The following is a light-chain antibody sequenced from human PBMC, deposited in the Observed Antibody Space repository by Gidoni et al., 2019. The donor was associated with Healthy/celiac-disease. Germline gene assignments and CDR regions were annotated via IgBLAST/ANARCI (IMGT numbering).Light chain of an antibody. Sequence: GTITCRASQSISSYLNWYQQKPGKAPKLLIYAASSLQSGVPSRFSGSGSGTDFTLTISSLQPEDFATYYCQQSYSTPGTFGGGTKVEIK. J-gene: IGKJ4*01. CDR3: QQSYSTPGT. CDR2: AAS. V-gene: IGKV1-39*01. CDR1: QSISSY.